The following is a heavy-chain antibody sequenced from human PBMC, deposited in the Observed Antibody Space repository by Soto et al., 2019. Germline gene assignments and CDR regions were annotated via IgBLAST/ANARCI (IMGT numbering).Heavy chain of an antibody. Sequence: QITLKESGPTLVKPTQTLTLTCTFSGFSFSTRGVGVGWLRQPPGKALEWLALIYWDDDKRYSPSLKSRLTITKDTSKNQVVRTMTNTDPVDTATYYCAHSTDTAMALDYWGQGTLVTVSS. V-gene: IGHV2-5*02. J-gene: IGHJ4*02. CDR3: AHSTDTAMALDY. CDR2: IYWDDDK. D-gene: IGHD5-18*01. CDR1: GFSFSTRGVG.